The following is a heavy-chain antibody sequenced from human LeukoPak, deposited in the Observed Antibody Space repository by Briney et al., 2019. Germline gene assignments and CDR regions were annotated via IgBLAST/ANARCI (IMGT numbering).Heavy chain of an antibody. CDR2: ISASGDKT. Sequence: GGSLRLSCAASGFTFSSYWMSWVRQTPGKGLERISAISASGDKTYFADSVKGRFTISRANSKGTLYLQMNSLRAEDTALYYCARDFYDSTGYYYDYWGQGTLVTVSS. CDR3: ARDFYDSTGYYYDY. D-gene: IGHD3-22*01. V-gene: IGHV3-23*01. J-gene: IGHJ4*02. CDR1: GFTFSSYW.